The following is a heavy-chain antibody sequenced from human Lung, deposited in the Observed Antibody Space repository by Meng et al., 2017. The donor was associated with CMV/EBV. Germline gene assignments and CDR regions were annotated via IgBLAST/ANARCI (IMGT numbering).Heavy chain of an antibody. J-gene: IGHJ3*02. Sequence: GESLKISCAASGFTFSSYAMHWVRQAPGKGLEWVAVISYDGSNKYYADSVKGRFTISRDNSKNTLYLQMNSLRAEDTAVYYCARLGVVVPAAQTPAFDIWXQGTXVTVAS. CDR2: ISYDGSNK. V-gene: IGHV3-30*04. CDR1: GFTFSSYA. D-gene: IGHD2-2*01. CDR3: ARLGVVVPAAQTPAFDI.